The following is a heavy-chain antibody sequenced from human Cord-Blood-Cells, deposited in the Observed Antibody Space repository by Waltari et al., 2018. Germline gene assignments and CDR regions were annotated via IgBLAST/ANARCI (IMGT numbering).Heavy chain of an antibody. Sequence: QVQLVQSGAEVKKPGSSVKVSCKASGGTFSSYAISWVRQAPGHGLEWMGGIIPIFGTANYAQKFQGRVTITADESTSTAYMELSSLRSEDTAVYYCARVKRGGYSYGYGLAFDYWGQGTLVTVSS. CDR1: GGTFSSYA. D-gene: IGHD5-18*01. CDR2: IIPIFGTA. CDR3: ARVKRGGYSYGYGLAFDY. V-gene: IGHV1-69*01. J-gene: IGHJ4*02.